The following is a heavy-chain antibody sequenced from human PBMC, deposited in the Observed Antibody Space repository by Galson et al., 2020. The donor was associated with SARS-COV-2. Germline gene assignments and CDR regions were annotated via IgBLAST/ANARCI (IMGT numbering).Heavy chain of an antibody. CDR2: IYHSGST. D-gene: IGHD6-19*01. CDR3: ARSGSGWDFDY. J-gene: IGHJ4*02. Sequence: SETMSLTCTVSGYSISSGYYWGWIRQPPGKGLEWIGSIYHSGSTYYTPSLKSRVTISVDTSKNQFSLKLSSVTAADTAVYYCARSGSGWDFDYWGQGTLVTVSS. CDR1: GYSISSGYY. V-gene: IGHV4-38-2*02.